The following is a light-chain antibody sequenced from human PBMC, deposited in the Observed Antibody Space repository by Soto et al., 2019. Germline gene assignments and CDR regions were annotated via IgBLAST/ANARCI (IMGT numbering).Light chain of an antibody. V-gene: IGKV1D-12*01. CDR3: QQANSFPVT. CDR1: QDINSW. Sequence: DIQMTQSPSSVSASVGDRVTITCRASQDINSWLVWYQQKPGEAPKLLIYGASSLQSGVPSRFSGSGSGTDFTLTISDLQPEDFATYYCQQANSFPVTFGQGTRLEIK. J-gene: IGKJ5*01. CDR2: GAS.